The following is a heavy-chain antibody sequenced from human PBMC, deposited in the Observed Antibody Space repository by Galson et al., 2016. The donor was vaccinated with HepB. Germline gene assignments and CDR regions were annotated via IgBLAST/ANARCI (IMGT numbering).Heavy chain of an antibody. CDR1: RFTFSNYA. J-gene: IGHJ6*03. V-gene: IGHV3-23*01. D-gene: IGHD2-2*01. CDR2: VSGSGGST. CDR3: AKGIPAALHSLGYYYYMDV. Sequence: SLRLSCAASRFTFSNYAMTWVRQAPGKGLEWVPAVSGSGGSTYYADSVKGRFTISSDNSKNTPYLQMNSLRAEDTAVYYCAKGIPAALHSLGYYYYMDVWGKGTTVTVSS.